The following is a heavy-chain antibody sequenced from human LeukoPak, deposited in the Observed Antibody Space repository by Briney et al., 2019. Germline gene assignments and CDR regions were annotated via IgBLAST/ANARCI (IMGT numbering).Heavy chain of an antibody. D-gene: IGHD2-15*01. CDR2: IKEDGSDK. Sequence: PGGSLRLSCGASGFTFSSDWMTWVRQAPGGGLEWVANIKEDGSDKYYVDSVKGRFSISRDNAKNSLYLQMNSLRGEDTAVYYCARDIGYLAFDYWGQGTLVTVSS. V-gene: IGHV3-7*01. J-gene: IGHJ4*02. CDR3: ARDIGYLAFDY. CDR1: GFTFSSDW.